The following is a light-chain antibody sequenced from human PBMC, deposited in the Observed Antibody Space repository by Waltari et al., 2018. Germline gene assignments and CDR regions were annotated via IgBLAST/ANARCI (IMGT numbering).Light chain of an antibody. CDR2: EVS. J-gene: IGLJ2*01. CDR3: CSYAGSYTWV. CDR1: SSDIGGYNY. V-gene: IGLV2-11*01. Sequence: QAALTQPRSVSGSPGQSVTIPCTGTSSDIGGYNYVSWYQQHPGTAPKLMIYEVSKRPSGVSDRFSGSKSGNTASLTISGLQAEDEADYYCCSYAGSYTWVFGGGTRLTVL.